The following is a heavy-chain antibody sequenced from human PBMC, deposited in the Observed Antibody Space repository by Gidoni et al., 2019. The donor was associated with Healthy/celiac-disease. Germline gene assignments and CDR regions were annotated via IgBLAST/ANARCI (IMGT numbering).Heavy chain of an antibody. Sequence: QVQLQQWGAGLLKPSETLSPTCPVYGGSFSGYYWSWIRQPPGKGLEWIGEINHSGSTNYNPSLKSRVTISVDTSKNQFSLKLSSVTAADTAVYYCARLTTVTPIYYYYGMDVWGQGTTVTVSS. D-gene: IGHD4-17*01. J-gene: IGHJ6*02. CDR1: GGSFSGYY. CDR2: INHSGST. V-gene: IGHV4-34*01. CDR3: ARLTTVTPIYYYYGMDV.